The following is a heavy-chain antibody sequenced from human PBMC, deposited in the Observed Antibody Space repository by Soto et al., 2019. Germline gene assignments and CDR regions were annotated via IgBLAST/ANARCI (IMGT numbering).Heavy chain of an antibody. CDR2: ISAYSGNT. CDR3: AREWFGELLNYYYYGMDV. J-gene: IGHJ6*02. CDR1: GYTFTSYG. D-gene: IGHD3-10*01. V-gene: IGHV1-18*01. Sequence: ASVKVSCKASGYTFTSYGISWVRQAPGQGLEWMGWISAYSGNTNYAQKLQGRVTMTTDTSTSTAYMELRSLRSDDTAVYYCAREWFGELLNYYYYGMDVWGQGTTVTVSS.